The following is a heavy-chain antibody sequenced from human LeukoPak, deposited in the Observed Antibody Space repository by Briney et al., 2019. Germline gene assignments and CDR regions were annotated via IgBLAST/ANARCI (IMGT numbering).Heavy chain of an antibody. CDR3: ARVDGYPYYYYMDV. CDR1: GYTFTSYG. Sequence: ASVKASCKASGYTFTSYGISWVRQAPGQGLEWMGWISAYNGNTNYAQKLQGRVTMTTDTSTSTAYMELRSLRSDDTAVYYCARVDGYPYYYYMDVWGKGTTVTVSS. D-gene: IGHD5-24*01. J-gene: IGHJ6*03. CDR2: ISAYNGNT. V-gene: IGHV1-18*01.